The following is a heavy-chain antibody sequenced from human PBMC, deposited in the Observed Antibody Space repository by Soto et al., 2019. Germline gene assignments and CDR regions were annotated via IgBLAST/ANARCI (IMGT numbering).Heavy chain of an antibody. J-gene: IGHJ4*02. D-gene: IGHD3-10*01. CDR1: GGSISSGDSY. V-gene: IGHV4-30-4*01. Sequence: QVQLQESGPGLVKPSQTLSLTCTVSGGSISSGDSYWSWSRQPPGKGLEWTGYIYYSGGTYYNPSLKSRVTISVDTSKNQFSLKLSSVTAADTAVYYCARVGGFGATTIDYWGQGTLVTVSS. CDR3: ARVGGFGATTIDY. CDR2: IYYSGGT.